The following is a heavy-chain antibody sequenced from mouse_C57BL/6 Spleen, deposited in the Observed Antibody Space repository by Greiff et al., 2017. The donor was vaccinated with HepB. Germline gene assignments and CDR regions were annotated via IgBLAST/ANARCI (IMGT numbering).Heavy chain of an antibody. D-gene: IGHD2-5*01. CDR1: GFTFSSYG. CDR3: ARLGLYSNGYAMDY. Sequence: EVQRVESGGDLVKPGGSLKLSCAASGFTFSSYGMSWVRQTPDKRLEWVATISSGGSYTYYPDSVKGRFTISRDNAKNTRYLQMSSLKSEDTAMYYCARLGLYSNGYAMDYWGQGTSVTVSS. J-gene: IGHJ4*01. V-gene: IGHV5-6*01. CDR2: ISSGGSYT.